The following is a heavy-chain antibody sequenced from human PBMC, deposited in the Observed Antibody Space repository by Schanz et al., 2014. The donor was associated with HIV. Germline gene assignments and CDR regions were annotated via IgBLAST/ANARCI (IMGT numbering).Heavy chain of an antibody. J-gene: IGHJ4*01. Sequence: QVQLQQWGAGLLKPSETLSLTCAVYGGSFSANYWSWIRQPPGRGLEWIGEITRGGNTNYNSSLKIRFTISVDTSKNHFSLKLKSVTATDTAMYYCASLMVGSTYGLFDSWGQGTLVSVSS. CDR2: ITRGGNT. CDR1: GGSFSANY. CDR3: ASLMVGSTYGLFDS. V-gene: IGHV4-34*01. D-gene: IGHD1-26*01.